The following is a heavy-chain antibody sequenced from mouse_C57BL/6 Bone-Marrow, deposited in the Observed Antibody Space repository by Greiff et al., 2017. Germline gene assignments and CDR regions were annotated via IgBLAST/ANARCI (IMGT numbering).Heavy chain of an antibody. CDR1: GYTFTSYW. CDR3: ARSYYGSSYNY. J-gene: IGHJ2*01. Sequence: VQLQQPGAELVKPGASVKLSCKASGYTFTSYWMPWVKQRPGQGLEWIGMIHPNSGSTNYNEKFKSKATLTVDKSSSTAYMQLSSLTSEDSAVYYCARSYYGSSYNYWGQGTTLTVSS. CDR2: IHPNSGST. V-gene: IGHV1-64*01. D-gene: IGHD1-1*01.